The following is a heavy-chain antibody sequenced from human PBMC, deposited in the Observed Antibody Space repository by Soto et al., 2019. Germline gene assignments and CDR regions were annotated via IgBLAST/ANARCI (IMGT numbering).Heavy chain of an antibody. J-gene: IGHJ6*01. V-gene: IGHV1-2*02. CDR1: GYTFTGYY. CDR2: INPNSGGT. D-gene: IGHD6-19*01. Sequence: APVKVSCKTSGYTFTGYYMHWVRQAPGQGLEWMGWINPNSGGTNYAQKFQGRATMTRDTSISTAYMELSRLRSDDTAVYYCVREVAVASLGMYVWGQRTTVTVSA. CDR3: VREVAVASLGMYV.